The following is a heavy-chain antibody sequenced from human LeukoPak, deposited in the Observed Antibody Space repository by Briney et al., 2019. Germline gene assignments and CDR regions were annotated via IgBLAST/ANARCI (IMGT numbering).Heavy chain of an antibody. Sequence: PGGSLRLSCAASGFTFPPYWMHWVRQAPGKGLVWVSRVSYDGTTTAYADSVRGRFTISRDNAKSTPDLQMDSLRAEDTAVYYCVRGAVATGDWYFDLWGRGTLVTVSS. CDR3: VRGAVATGDWYFDL. CDR1: GFTFPPYW. V-gene: IGHV3-74*01. J-gene: IGHJ2*01. CDR2: VSYDGTTT. D-gene: IGHD4-23*01.